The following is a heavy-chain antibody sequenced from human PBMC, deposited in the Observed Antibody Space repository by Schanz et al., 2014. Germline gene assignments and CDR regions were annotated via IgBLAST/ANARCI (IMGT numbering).Heavy chain of an antibody. V-gene: IGHV1-18*01. Sequence: QVQLVQSGAEVKKPGSPVKVSCKASGGTFSTYTISWVRQAPGQGLEWMGWISAYNGNTNYAQKLQGRVTMTTDTSTSTAYMELSSLRYEDTALYYCARGTMPGTFDIWGQGTMVTVSS. CDR2: ISAYNGNT. D-gene: IGHD2-2*01. J-gene: IGHJ3*02. CDR3: ARGTMPGTFDI. CDR1: GGTFSTYT.